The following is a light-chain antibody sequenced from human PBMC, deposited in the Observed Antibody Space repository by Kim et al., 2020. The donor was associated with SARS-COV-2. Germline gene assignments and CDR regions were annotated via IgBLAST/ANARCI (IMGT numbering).Light chain of an antibody. CDR3: QQYNNWPPST. J-gene: IGKJ2*01. CDR2: GAS. CDR1: QIVSNN. V-gene: IGKV3-15*01. Sequence: EIVMTQSPATLSVSPGERATLSCRTSQIVSNNLAWYQQKPGQAPRLLIYGASTRATDIPARFSGSGSGTEFTLTITSLQSEDFAVYYCQQYNNWPPSTFGQGTKLEI.